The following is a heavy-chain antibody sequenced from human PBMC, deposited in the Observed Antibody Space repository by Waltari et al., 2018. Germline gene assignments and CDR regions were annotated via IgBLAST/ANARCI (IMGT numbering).Heavy chain of an antibody. J-gene: IGHJ6*03. D-gene: IGHD3-22*01. V-gene: IGHV4-4*07. CDR2: IHASRST. CDR1: GGPITSYY. Sequence: QVQLQESGPGLVKPSETLSLPCTVSGGPITSYYWSWVRQPAGTRLEWIGRIHASRSTHYNPSLQSRVTMSVDTSKNQFSLDLNSVTAADTAVYYCARNYDSSGNSDHHYMDVWGKGITVSISS. CDR3: ARNYDSSGNSDHHYMDV.